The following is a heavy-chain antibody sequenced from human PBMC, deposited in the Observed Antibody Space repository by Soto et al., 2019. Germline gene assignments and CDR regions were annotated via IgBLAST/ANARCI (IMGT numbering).Heavy chain of an antibody. CDR1: GASITSSY. V-gene: IGHV4-59*01. Sequence: SETLSLTCTVSGASITSSYWSWIRQSPEKGLEWSAYVFHTGSTNYNPSLKSRVTASVDTSKNQFSLKLRSVTAADSAVYYCARGYYDTSGQSNTFDIWGQGTMVTVSS. J-gene: IGHJ3*02. D-gene: IGHD3-22*01. CDR3: ARGYYDTSGQSNTFDI. CDR2: VFHTGST.